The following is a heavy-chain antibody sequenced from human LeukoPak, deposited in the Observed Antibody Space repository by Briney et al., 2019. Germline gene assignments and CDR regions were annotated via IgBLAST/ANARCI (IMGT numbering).Heavy chain of an antibody. CDR3: VRVEIGTYHGMDV. CDR2: IKTDGTIT. J-gene: IGHJ6*02. D-gene: IGHD2-2*01. Sequence: GALRLSCAASGVTLSNYWMHWVRPAPGEGLVWVSRIKTDGTITNYADSVKGRFTISRDNAKSTLYLQMNSLRVEDTAVYYCVRVEIGTYHGMDVWGQGTTVTVSS. V-gene: IGHV3-74*01. CDR1: GVTLSNYW.